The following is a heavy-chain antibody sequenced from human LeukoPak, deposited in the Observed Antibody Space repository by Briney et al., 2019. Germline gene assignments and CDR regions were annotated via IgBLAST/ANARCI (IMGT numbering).Heavy chain of an antibody. Sequence: SETLSLTCTVSGGSISSSSYYWGWIRQPPGKGLEWIGSIYYSGSTYYNPSLKSRVTISVDTSKNQFSLKLSSVTAADTAVYYCARLANYDFWSGKSYYFDYWGQGTLVTVSS. CDR2: IYYSGST. V-gene: IGHV4-39*01. CDR1: GGSISSSSYY. J-gene: IGHJ4*02. D-gene: IGHD3-3*01. CDR3: ARLANYDFWSGKSYYFDY.